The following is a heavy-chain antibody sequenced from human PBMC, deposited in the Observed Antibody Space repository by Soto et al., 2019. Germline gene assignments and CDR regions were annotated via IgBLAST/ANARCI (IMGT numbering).Heavy chain of an antibody. D-gene: IGHD6-19*01. V-gene: IGHV3-23*01. CDR1: GFTFSSYA. J-gene: IGHJ4*02. CDR2: ISGSDGST. CDR3: ARRNSGWYLDY. Sequence: EVQLLESGGGLVQPGGSLRLSCAASGFTFSSYAMSWVRQAPGKGLEWVSVISGSDGSTYYADSVKGRFTISTDNSKNTLYLQMNSLRAEDTAVYYCARRNSGWYLDYWGQGTLVSVSS.